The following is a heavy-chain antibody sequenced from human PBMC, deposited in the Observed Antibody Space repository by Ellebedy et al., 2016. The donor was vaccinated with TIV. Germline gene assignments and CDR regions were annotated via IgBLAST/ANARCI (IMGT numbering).Heavy chain of an antibody. CDR1: GFTFSDYT. D-gene: IGHD4-17*01. V-gene: IGHV3-21*01. CDR3: VRGSGDLPFDY. Sequence: PGGSLRLSCAASGFTFSDYTMNWVRQAPGKGLEWVSSISSSSNYIYYSDSVKGRFTISRDNAKNSLYLQMNSLRAEDTAVYYCVRGSGDLPFDYWGQGTLVTVSS. CDR2: ISSSSNYI. J-gene: IGHJ4*02.